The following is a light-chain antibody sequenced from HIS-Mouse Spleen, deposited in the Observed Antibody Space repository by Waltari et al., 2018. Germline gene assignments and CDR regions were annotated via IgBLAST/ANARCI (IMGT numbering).Light chain of an antibody. CDR1: QSVLYSSNNKNY. CDR2: WAS. Sequence: DIVMTQSPDSLAVSLGERATINCKPSQSVLYSSNNKNYLAWYQQKPGQPPKLLIYWASTRESGVPYRFSGSGSGTDFTLTISSLQAEDVAVYYCQQYYSTPWTFGQGTKVEIK. V-gene: IGKV4-1*01. J-gene: IGKJ1*01. CDR3: QQYYSTPWT.